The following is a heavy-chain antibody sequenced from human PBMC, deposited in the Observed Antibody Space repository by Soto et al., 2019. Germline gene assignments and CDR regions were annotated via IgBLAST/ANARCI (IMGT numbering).Heavy chain of an antibody. Sequence: PSETLSPHCAVFGGSFSGFSWGRVRPPPGEGLDWSGEINHSGITNYNPSLKSRVTISVDTSKNQFSLKLSSVTAADTAVYYCAGALVSRFYYYGMDVWGQGTTVTVSS. CDR2: INHSGIT. CDR1: GGSFSGFS. V-gene: IGHV4-34*01. CDR3: AGALVSRFYYYGMDV. J-gene: IGHJ6*02. D-gene: IGHD2-2*01.